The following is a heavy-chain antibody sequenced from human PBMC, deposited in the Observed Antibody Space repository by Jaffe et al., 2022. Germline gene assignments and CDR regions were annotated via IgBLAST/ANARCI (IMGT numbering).Heavy chain of an antibody. CDR1: GYTFTSYA. D-gene: IGHD3-10*01. J-gene: IGHJ4*02. V-gene: IGHV7-4-1*02. CDR3: ARDPEEALLWFRASGYFDS. Sequence: QVQLVQSGSELKKPGASVKVSCQASGYTFTSYALNWVRQAPGQGLEWMGWINTETGNPTYAQGFPGRFVFSLDTSVSTAYLQISSLKAEDTAIYYCARDPEEALLWFRASGYFDSWGQGTLVTVSS. CDR2: INTETGNP.